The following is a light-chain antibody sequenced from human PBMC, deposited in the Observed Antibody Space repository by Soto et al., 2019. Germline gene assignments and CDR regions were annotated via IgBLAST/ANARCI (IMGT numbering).Light chain of an antibody. V-gene: IGKV4-1*01. CDR3: HQYYYVSWT. CDR1: QSVLYSATNKNY. Sequence: DIVLTQSPDSLAVSLGERATINCKSSQSVLYSATNKNYLAWYQQKPGQPPRLLFYWASTRESGVPGRFSGSGSGTDFTLTISSLQAEDVAVYYCHQYYYVSWTFGQGTKVEIK. CDR2: WAS. J-gene: IGKJ1*01.